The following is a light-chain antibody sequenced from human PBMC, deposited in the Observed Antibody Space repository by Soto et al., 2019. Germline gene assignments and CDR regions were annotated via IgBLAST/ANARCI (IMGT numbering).Light chain of an antibody. CDR3: HQFNTSPQT. Sequence: DIVLTQSPDSLAVSLGERSTIICKSSQSILDRSNSKNYLAWYQQKPGQPPKMLIYWASTRESGVPDRFSGSGSGTDFTLTISGLQSEDVAVYYCHQFNTSPQTFGQGTTVEIK. J-gene: IGKJ1*01. CDR1: QSILDRSNSKNY. V-gene: IGKV4-1*01. CDR2: WAS.